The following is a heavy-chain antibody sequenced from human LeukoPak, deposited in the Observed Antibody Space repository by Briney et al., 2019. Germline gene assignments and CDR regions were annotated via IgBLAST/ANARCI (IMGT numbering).Heavy chain of an antibody. CDR3: ARDPGAFPYFFDC. Sequence: GGSLRLSCAASGFTFSSYAMSWVRQAPGKGLEWVSVISSVDDATYYADSVEGRFTISRGNSKNTLYLQMNSLRVEDTAVYFCARDPGAFPYFFDCWGQGTLVTVSS. CDR1: GFTFSSYA. J-gene: IGHJ4*02. D-gene: IGHD4/OR15-4a*01. CDR2: ISSVDDAT. V-gene: IGHV3-23*01.